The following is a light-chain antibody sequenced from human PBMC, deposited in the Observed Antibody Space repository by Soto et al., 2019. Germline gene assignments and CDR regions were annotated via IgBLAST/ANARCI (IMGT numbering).Light chain of an antibody. V-gene: IGKV1-9*01. CDR2: AAS. CDR1: QSISSY. Sequence: DIQMSQSPSSLSASVGDRVTITCRASQSISSYLKWYQQKPGKAPKLLIYAASTLQSGVPSRFSGSGSGTEFTLTISSLQPEDFATYYCQQLNSYPLTFGGGTKVDIK. CDR3: QQLNSYPLT. J-gene: IGKJ4*01.